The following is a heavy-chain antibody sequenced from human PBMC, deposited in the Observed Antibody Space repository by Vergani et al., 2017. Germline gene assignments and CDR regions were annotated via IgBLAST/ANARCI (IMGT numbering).Heavy chain of an antibody. CDR2: IYPGDSDT. J-gene: IGHJ6*02. CDR3: ARDSSSWYLGYYYYGMDV. V-gene: IGHV5-51*01. Sequence: EVQLVQSGAEVKKPGESLKISCKGSGYSFTSYWIGWVRQMPGKGLEWMGIIYPGDSDTRYSPSFQGQVPISADKSISTAYLQWSSLKASDTAMYYCARDSSSWYLGYYYYGMDVWGQGTTVTVSS. CDR1: GYSFTSYW. D-gene: IGHD6-13*01.